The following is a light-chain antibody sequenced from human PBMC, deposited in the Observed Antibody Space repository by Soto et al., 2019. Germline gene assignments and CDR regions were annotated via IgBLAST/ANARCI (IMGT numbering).Light chain of an antibody. Sequence: IVLTQSQDPMSLSPGERVTVCCRASQSLSSSYLAWYQQKPGQAPRLLIYGASSRATGIPDRFSGSGSGTDFTLTISRLEPEDFAVYDCQQYGSSPHFGGGTKVDIK. CDR2: GAS. V-gene: IGKV3-20*01. CDR3: QQYGSSPH. J-gene: IGKJ4*01. CDR1: QSLSSSY.